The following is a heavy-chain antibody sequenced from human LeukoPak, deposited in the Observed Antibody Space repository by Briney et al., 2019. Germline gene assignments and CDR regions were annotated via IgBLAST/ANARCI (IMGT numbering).Heavy chain of an antibody. V-gene: IGHV3-23*01. CDR1: GFTFSSYA. J-gene: IGHJ4*02. CDR2: FSDSGGTT. D-gene: IGHD2-8*01. CDR3: AKDSCTSATCYTDKFYFDS. Sequence: GRSLRLSCAASGFTFSSYAMSWVRQAPGKWLEWVSGFSDSGGTTYYADSVKGRFTISRDNSKNTLYLQMSRLRAEDTAVYFCAKDSCTSATCYTDKFYFDSWGQGTLVTVSS.